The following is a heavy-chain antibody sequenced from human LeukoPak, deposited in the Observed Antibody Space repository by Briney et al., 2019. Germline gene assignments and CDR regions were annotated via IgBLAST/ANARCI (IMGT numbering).Heavy chain of an antibody. V-gene: IGHV5-51*01. CDR2: INPDDSDT. J-gene: IGHJ4*02. CDR3: ARRGGSGTYNIDC. Sequence: GESLKISCKGSGYSFTSYWIGWVRQMPGKGLEWMGIINPDDSDTKYSPSFQGQVTISADKSINTAYLQWSSLKASDTAMYYCARRGGSGTYNIDCWGQGTLVTVSS. D-gene: IGHD3-10*01. CDR1: GYSFTSYW.